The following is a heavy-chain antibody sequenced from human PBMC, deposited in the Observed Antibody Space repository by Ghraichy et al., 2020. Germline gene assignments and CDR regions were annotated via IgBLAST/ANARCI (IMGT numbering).Heavy chain of an antibody. V-gene: IGHV4-59*11. CDR3: ARAILENDGGWSPYIDS. CDR2: IYYNGVT. J-gene: IGHJ4*02. CDR1: GGSISSHY. Sequence: SETLSLSCTVSGGSISSHYWSWIRQPPGKGLEWIGYIYYNGVTNYNPSLKSRVTISVDPSKIHFSLRMSSVTAADTAVYYCARAILENDGGWSPYIDSWGQGSLVTVSS. D-gene: IGHD6-19*01.